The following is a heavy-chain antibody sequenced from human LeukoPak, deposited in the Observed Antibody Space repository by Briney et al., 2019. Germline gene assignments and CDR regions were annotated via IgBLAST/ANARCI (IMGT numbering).Heavy chain of an antibody. J-gene: IGHJ4*02. V-gene: IGHV3-21*01. CDR1: GFTFSSYS. CDR3: ARDMSLSGWFDY. Sequence: GGSLRLSCAASGFTFSSYSMNWVRQAPGKGLKWVSSISSSSSYIYYADSVKGRFTISRDNAKNSLYLQMNSLRAEDTAVYYCARDMSLSGWFDYWGQGTLVTVSS. D-gene: IGHD6-19*01. CDR2: ISSSSSYI.